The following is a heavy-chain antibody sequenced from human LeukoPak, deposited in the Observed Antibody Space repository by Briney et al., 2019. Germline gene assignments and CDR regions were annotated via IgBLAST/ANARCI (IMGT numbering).Heavy chain of an antibody. D-gene: IGHD4-23*01. CDR2: ISASGKNT. J-gene: IGHJ4*02. CDR3: AKDSVRSGGWFYFDN. CDR1: GFIFSSLD. V-gene: IGHV3-23*01. Sequence: PGGSLRLSXAASGFIFSSLDMGWVRQAPGKGLEWVSGISASGKNTFYADSVKSRFTISRDNSKNTVYLQMSSLRAEDTAIYYCAKDSVRSGGWFYFDNWGQGTLVSVSS.